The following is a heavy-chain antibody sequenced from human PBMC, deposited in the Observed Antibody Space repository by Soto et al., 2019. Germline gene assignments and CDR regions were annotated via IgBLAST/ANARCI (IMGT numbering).Heavy chain of an antibody. CDR2: IYYTGRT. Sequence: PSETLSLTCTVSGGSVNNYYWSWVRLSPGKGLEWIGYIYYTGRTNYNPSLESRVTISVDTSKNQFSLKLRSVTAADTAVYYCARDSSNSWYSPMDPWGQGILVNVSS. J-gene: IGHJ5*02. CDR3: ARDSSNSWYSPMDP. V-gene: IGHV4-59*02. CDR1: GGSVNNYY. D-gene: IGHD1-1*01.